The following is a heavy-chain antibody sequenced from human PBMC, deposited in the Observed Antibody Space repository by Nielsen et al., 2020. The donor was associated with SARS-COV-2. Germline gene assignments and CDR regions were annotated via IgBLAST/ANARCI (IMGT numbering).Heavy chain of an antibody. V-gene: IGHV3-74*01. D-gene: IGHD2-8*01. Sequence: VRQAPGKGLVWVSRINSDGSSASYADSVKGRFTISRDNAKNTLYLQMNSLRAEDTAVYYCARDRVVYVYYYGMDVWGQGTTVTVSS. J-gene: IGHJ6*02. CDR3: ARDRVVYVYYYGMDV. CDR2: INSDGSSA.